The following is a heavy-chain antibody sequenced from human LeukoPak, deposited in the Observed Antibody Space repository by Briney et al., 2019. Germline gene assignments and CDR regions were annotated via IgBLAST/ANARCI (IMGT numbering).Heavy chain of an antibody. D-gene: IGHD3-16*01. J-gene: IGHJ4*02. CDR3: ATPLIGQGVSLGY. V-gene: IGHV1-18*01. Sequence: ASVKVSCKASGSTFISYGISWVRQAPGQGLEWMGWISAYNGNTNYAQKLQGRVTMTTDTSTSTAYMALRSLRSDDTAVYYCATPLIGQGVSLGYWGQGTLVTVSS. CDR1: GSTFISYG. CDR2: ISAYNGNT.